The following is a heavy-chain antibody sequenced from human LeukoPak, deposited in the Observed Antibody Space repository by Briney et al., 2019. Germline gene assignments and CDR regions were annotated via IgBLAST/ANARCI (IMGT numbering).Heavy chain of an antibody. CDR1: GFTFGSYW. V-gene: IGHV4-59*01. CDR2: IYYSGST. D-gene: IGHD6-13*01. J-gene: IGHJ5*02. CDR3: ARGNVAAGWFDP. Sequence: PGGSLRLSCAASGFTFGSYWMSWVRQPPGKGLEWIGYIYYSGSTNYNPSLKSRVTISVDTSKNQFSLKLSSVTAADTAVYYCARGNVAAGWFDPWGQGTLVTVSS.